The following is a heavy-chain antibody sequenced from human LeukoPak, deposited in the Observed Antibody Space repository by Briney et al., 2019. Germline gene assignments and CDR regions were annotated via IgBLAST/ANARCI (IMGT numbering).Heavy chain of an antibody. V-gene: IGHV3-73*01. J-gene: IGHJ4*02. CDR1: GFTFSGSA. CDR3: TRTTVTTYYY. Sequence: GGSLRLSCAASGFTFSGSAMHWVRQAPGKGLEWVGRIRSKANSYATAYAASVKGRFTISRDDSKNTAYLQMNSLKTEDTAVYYCTRTTVTTYYYWGQGTLVTVSS. D-gene: IGHD4-17*01. CDR2: IRSKANSYAT.